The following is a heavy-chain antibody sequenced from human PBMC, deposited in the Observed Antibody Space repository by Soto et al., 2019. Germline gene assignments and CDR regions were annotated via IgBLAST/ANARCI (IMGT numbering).Heavy chain of an antibody. J-gene: IGHJ4*02. CDR2: ISAYNGNT. Sequence: ASVKVSCKASGYTFTSYGISWVRQAPGQGLEWMGWISAYNGNTNYAQKLQGRVTMTTDTSTSTAYMEPRSLRSDDTAVYYCARGPPSYYDSSGYYKYFDYWGQGTLVTVSS. D-gene: IGHD3-22*01. V-gene: IGHV1-18*01. CDR3: ARGPPSYYDSSGYYKYFDY. CDR1: GYTFTSYG.